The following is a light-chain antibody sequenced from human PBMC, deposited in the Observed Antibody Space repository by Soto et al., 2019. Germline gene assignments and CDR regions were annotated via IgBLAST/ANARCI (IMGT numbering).Light chain of an antibody. Sequence: DIQLTQSPSSLSASVGDRVTITCRTSQSINNYLNWNQHIPGKAPRLLIYATSTLQRGVPPRFRGGGSGTLFTLTISSLQPEDFATYYCQQSYRTPFTFGPGTTADIK. J-gene: IGKJ3*01. CDR1: QSINNY. CDR2: ATS. V-gene: IGKV1-39*01. CDR3: QQSYRTPFT.